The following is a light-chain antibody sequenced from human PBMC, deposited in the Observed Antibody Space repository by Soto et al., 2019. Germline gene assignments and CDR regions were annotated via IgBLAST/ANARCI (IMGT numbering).Light chain of an antibody. CDR3: QRHGAT. V-gene: IGKV3-20*01. CDR1: QSVSSSD. CDR2: GAS. Sequence: EIVFTQSPGTLSLSPGETATLSCGASQSVSSSDIAWYQQKPGQAPRLLIYGASSRATGIPDRFSGSGSGTDFTLTISGLEPEDSAAYYCQRHGATFGPGTKVDIK. J-gene: IGKJ1*01.